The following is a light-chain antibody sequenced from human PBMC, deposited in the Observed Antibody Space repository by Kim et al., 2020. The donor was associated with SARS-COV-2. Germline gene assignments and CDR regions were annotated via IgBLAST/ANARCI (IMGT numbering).Light chain of an antibody. V-gene: IGKV1-9*01. CDR2: AAS. Sequence: DIQLTQSPSFLSASVGDRVTITCRASQGISSYLAWYQQKPGKAPKLLIYAASTLQSGVPSRFSGSGSGTEFTLTNSSLQPEDFATYYCQQLNSYPRFGPGTKVDIK. CDR3: QQLNSYPR. CDR1: QGISSY. J-gene: IGKJ3*01.